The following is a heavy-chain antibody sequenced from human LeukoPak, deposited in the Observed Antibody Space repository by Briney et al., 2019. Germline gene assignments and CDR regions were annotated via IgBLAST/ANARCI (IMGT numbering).Heavy chain of an antibody. V-gene: IGHV5-10-1*01. CDR3: ARKDIAVAGDAFDI. CDR2: IDPSDSYT. J-gene: IGHJ3*02. Sequence: GESLKISCKGSGYSFTSYWMSWVRQMPGKGLEWMGRIDPSDSYTNHSPSFQVHVTISADKSISTAYLQWSSLKASDTAMYYCARKDIAVAGDAFDIWGQGTMVTVSS. CDR1: GYSFTSYW. D-gene: IGHD6-19*01.